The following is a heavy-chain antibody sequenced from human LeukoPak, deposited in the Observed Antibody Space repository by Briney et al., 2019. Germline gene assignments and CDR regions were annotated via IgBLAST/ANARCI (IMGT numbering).Heavy chain of an antibody. V-gene: IGHV4-39*01. CDR3: ARRLSTYYFDH. Sequence: PSETLSLTCTISGGSISSSSHYWGWIRQPPGKGLEWIGSIHYSGSTYYNPSLKSRVTVSVDTSNSQFSLKLTSVTAADTAVYHCARRLSTYYFDHWGRGTLVTVSS. J-gene: IGHJ4*02. CDR2: IHYSGST. D-gene: IGHD3-3*02. CDR1: GGSISSSSHY.